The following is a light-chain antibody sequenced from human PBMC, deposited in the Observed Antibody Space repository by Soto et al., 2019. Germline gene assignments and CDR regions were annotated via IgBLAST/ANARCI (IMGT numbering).Light chain of an antibody. J-gene: IGLJ2*01. CDR1: NIAIKS. CDR2: DDG. CDR3: QVWDSSSDHRVV. Sequence: SYELTQAPSVSVAPGQTARITCGGNNIAIKSVHWYQQKPGQAPVPGVYDDGDRPSGIPERFSGSNSGNTATLTITRVEAGDEADYHCQVWDSSSDHRVVFGGGTTVTVL. V-gene: IGLV3-21*02.